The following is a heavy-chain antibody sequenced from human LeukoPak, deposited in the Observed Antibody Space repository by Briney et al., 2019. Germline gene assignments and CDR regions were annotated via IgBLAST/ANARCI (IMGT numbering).Heavy chain of an antibody. CDR1: GGSFSGYY. J-gene: IGHJ4*02. D-gene: IGHD4-23*01. CDR2: INHSGST. CDR3: ARETTVVPYYFDY. V-gene: IGHV4-34*01. Sequence: TSSETLSLTCAVYGGSFSGYYWSWIRQPPGKGLEWIGEINHSGSTYYNPSLKSRVTISVDTSKNQFSLKLSSVTAADTAVYYCARETTVVPYYFDYWGQGTLVTVSS.